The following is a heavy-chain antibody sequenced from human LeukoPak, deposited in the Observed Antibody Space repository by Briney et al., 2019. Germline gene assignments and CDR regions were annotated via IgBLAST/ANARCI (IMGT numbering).Heavy chain of an antibody. V-gene: IGHV3-48*02. CDR2: ISSSSSTM. J-gene: IGHJ4*02. Sequence: PGGSLRLSCAASGFTFSTYSMSWVRQAPGKGLEWISYISSSSSTMYYADSVKGRFTISRDNAKNSLFLHMNSLRDEDTAVYYCATDRGVFDWGQGTLVTVSS. CDR3: ATDRGVFD. CDR1: GFTFSTYS. D-gene: IGHD3-10*01.